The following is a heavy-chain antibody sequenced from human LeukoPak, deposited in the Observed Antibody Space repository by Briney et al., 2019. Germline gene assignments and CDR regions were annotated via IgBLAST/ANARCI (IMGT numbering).Heavy chain of an antibody. Sequence: GGSLRLSCAASGFTFITYGMHWVRQAPGKGLEWVAVISYDGSNKYYADSVKGRFTISRDNSKNTLYLQMNSLRDEDTAVYYCAQAWRWLQLNYWGQGTLVTVSS. CDR2: ISYDGSNK. CDR3: AQAWRWLQLNY. J-gene: IGHJ4*02. CDR1: GFTFITYG. V-gene: IGHV3-30*18. D-gene: IGHD5-24*01.